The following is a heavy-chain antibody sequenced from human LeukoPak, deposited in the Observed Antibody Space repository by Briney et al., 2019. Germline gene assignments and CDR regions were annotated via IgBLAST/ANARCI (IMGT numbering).Heavy chain of an antibody. CDR3: VRGLLGPDY. Sequence: GGSLRLSCAASGFTFSSYWMHWVRQAPGKGLMWVSRINNDGSGTVYADSVEGRFTISRDNAKNTLYLQMNSLRADDTAVYYCVRGLLGPDYWGQGTQVTVSS. CDR1: GFTFSSYW. J-gene: IGHJ4*02. D-gene: IGHD7-27*01. CDR2: INNDGSGT. V-gene: IGHV3-74*01.